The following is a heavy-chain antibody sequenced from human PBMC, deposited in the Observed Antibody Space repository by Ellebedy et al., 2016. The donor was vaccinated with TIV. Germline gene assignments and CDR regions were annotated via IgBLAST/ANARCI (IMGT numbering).Heavy chain of an antibody. D-gene: IGHD6-19*01. V-gene: IGHV4-34*01. CDR1: GGSLSGYY. CDR3: AEGRSGWYYFDY. Sequence: SETLSLTCAAYGGSLSGYYWSWVRQSPGKGQEWIGEMNQSGNTNYNPSLKSRATITVDTSKNHFSLRLSSVTAADTAVYYCAEGRSGWYYFDYWGQGTLVTVSS. CDR2: MNQSGNT. J-gene: IGHJ4*02.